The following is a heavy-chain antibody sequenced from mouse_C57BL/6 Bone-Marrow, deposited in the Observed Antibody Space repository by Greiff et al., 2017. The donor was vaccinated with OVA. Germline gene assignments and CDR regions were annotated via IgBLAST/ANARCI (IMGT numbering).Heavy chain of an antibody. V-gene: IGHV1-81*01. D-gene: IGHD3-3*01. J-gene: IGHJ4*01. CDR3: ARDDKGPHMDY. CDR1: GYTFTSYG. Sequence: QVQLKQSGAELARPGASVKLSCKASGYTFTSYGISWVKQRTGQGLEWIGEIYPRSGNTYYNEKFKGKATLTADKSSSTAYMELRSLTSEDSAVYFCARDDKGPHMDYWGQGTSVTVSS. CDR2: IYPRSGNT.